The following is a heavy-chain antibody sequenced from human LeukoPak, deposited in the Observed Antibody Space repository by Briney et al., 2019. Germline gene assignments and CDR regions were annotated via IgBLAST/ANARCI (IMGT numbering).Heavy chain of an antibody. CDR2: INWNGGST. D-gene: IGHD2-21*01. CDR3: VRAAVIDFYYYYMDV. Sequence: GGSLRLSCAASGFTFNGYWMSWVRQAPGKGLEWVSGINWNGGSTGYADSVKGRFTIYRDNAKNSLYLQMNSLRAEDTALYYCVRAAVIDFYYYYMDVWGKGTTVTVSS. J-gene: IGHJ6*03. CDR1: GFTFNGYW. V-gene: IGHV3-20*04.